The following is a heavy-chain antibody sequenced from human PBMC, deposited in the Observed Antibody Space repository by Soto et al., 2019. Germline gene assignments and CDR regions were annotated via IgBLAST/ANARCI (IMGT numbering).Heavy chain of an antibody. CDR3: ARTRSFTLGFYYDGMDV. CDR2: ISHTGTT. CDR1: GFPISSPYS. V-gene: IGHV4-38-2*01. J-gene: IGHJ6*02. D-gene: IGHD6-6*01. Sequence: SETLSLTCLVSGFPISSPYSWGWIRQPPGKGLEWIGSISHTGTTSYSPSFQGQVTISADKSLRTAYLQWTSLKASDTALYYCARTRSFTLGFYYDGMDVWGQGTTVTVSS.